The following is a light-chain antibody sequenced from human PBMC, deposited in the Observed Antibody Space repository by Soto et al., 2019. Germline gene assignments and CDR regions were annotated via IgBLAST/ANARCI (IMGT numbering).Light chain of an antibody. V-gene: IGKV1-5*01. J-gene: IGKJ1*01. Sequence: IQLNQSPSSLSASVGDRVTITCWASQSISSCLAWYQQMPGKAPKLLIYDASSLHSGVPSRFSVSGYGTVLTINIRSLQTDDCATYYGQQYNTYSWTFGRGTKGDIK. CDR3: QQYNTYSWT. CDR2: DAS. CDR1: QSISSC.